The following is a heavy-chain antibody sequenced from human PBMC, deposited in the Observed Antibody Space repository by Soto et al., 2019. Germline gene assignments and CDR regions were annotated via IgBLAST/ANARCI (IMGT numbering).Heavy chain of an antibody. CDR2: ISYDGSNK. CDR3: ANGDTSPRLLAEYFQH. CDR1: GFTFSSYG. D-gene: IGHD5-18*01. V-gene: IGHV3-30*18. Sequence: PGGSLRLSCAASGFTFSSYGMHWVRQAPGKGLEWVAVISYDGSNKYYADSVKGRFTISRDNSKNTLYLQMNSLRAEDTAVYYCANGDTSPRLLAEYFQHRGQGTLVNVSS. J-gene: IGHJ1*01.